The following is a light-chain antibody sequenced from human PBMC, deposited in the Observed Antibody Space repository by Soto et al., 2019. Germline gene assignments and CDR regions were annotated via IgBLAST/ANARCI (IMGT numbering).Light chain of an antibody. CDR3: QQRSNWPWT. V-gene: IGKV3-11*01. J-gene: IGKJ1*01. CDR2: DAS. CDR1: PSVSSY. Sequence: EIVLTQSPATLSLSPGERATLSCRASPSVSSYLAWYQQKAGQAPRLLIYDASNRATGIPARFSGSGSGTDFTLTISRLEPEDFAVYYCQQRSNWPWTFGQGTKVEIK.